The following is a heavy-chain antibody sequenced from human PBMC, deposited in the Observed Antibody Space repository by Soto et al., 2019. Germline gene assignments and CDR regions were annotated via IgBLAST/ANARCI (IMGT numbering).Heavy chain of an antibody. V-gene: IGHV3-21*01. CDR1: GFTFSSYS. J-gene: IGHJ4*02. D-gene: IGHD3-22*01. CDR2: ISSSSSYI. Sequence: GGSLRLSCAASGFTFSSYSMNWVRQAPGKGLEWVSSISSSSSYIYYADSVKGRFTISRDNAKNSLYLQMNSLRAEDTAVYYCAREEYYYDSSGYYWDYFDYWGKGTLVTDSS. CDR3: AREEYYYDSSGYYWDYFDY.